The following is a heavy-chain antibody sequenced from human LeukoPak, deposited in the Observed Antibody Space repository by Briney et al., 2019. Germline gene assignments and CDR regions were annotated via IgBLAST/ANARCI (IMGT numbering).Heavy chain of an antibody. CDR2: ISHRGTT. CDR3: SREQAGTLVDD. Sequence: SETLSLTCAVSGYSLCAGYYWGWIRQSPGKGLEWIGSISHRGTTYHNPSLKSRIILSLETSNHQVSLSLTSVTAEDTAICCCSREQAGTLVDDWGQGTLVTVSS. D-gene: IGHD6-19*01. J-gene: IGHJ4*02. V-gene: IGHV4-38-2*02. CDR1: GYSLCAGYY.